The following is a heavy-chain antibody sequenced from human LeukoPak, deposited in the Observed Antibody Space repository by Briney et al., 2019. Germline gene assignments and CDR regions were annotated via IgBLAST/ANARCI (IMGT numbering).Heavy chain of an antibody. CDR3: ARGPTMKMDV. CDR2: MNSRSSSK. Sequence: TSGGSLRLSCAASGFTFSSYSMNWVRQAPGKGLEWVSSMNSRSSSKCYADSVKGRFTISRDNAKISLYLQMNSLRAEDTAVYYCARGPTMKMDVWGKGTTVTVSS. D-gene: IGHD3-22*01. V-gene: IGHV3-21*01. CDR1: GFTFSSYS. J-gene: IGHJ6*04.